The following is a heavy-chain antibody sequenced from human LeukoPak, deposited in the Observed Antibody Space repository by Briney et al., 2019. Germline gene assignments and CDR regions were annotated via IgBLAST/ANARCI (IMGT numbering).Heavy chain of an antibody. V-gene: IGHV3-74*01. D-gene: IGHD1-26*01. CDR2: INSDGSST. CDR1: GFTFSSYW. CDR3: ARDLELVGATPFDY. J-gene: IGHJ4*02. Sequence: GGSLRLSCAASGFTFSSYWMHWVRQAPEKGLVWVSRINSDGSSTSYADSVKGRFTISRDNAKNTLYLQMNSLRAEDTAVYYCARDLELVGATPFDYWGQGTLVTVSS.